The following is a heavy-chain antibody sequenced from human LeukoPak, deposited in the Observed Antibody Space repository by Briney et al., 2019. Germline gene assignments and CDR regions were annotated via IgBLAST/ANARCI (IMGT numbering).Heavy chain of an antibody. D-gene: IGHD6-13*01. V-gene: IGHV4-59*01. CDR3: AGGNQQLDSFDY. J-gene: IGHJ4*02. CDR1: GGSFSGYY. CDR2: IYYSGST. Sequence: PSETLSLTCAVYGGSFSGYYWSWIRQPPGKGLEWIGYIYYSGSTNYNPSLKSRVTISVDTSKNQFSLKLSSVTAADTAVYYCAGGNQQLDSFDYWGQGTLVTVSS.